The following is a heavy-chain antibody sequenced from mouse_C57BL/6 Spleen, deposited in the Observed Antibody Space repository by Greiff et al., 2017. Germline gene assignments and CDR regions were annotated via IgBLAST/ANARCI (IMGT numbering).Heavy chain of an antibody. CDR3: TAFMSTTVPWFAY. V-gene: IGHV6-6*01. CDR1: GFTFSDDW. D-gene: IGHD2-4*01. J-gene: IGHJ3*01. CDR2: IRNRANNHAT. Sequence: EVKVEESGGGLVQPGGSMKLSCAASGFTFSDDWMDWVRQSPEKGLEWVAEIRNRANNHATYYAESVKGRFTISRDDSKSSVYLQMNSLRAEDTGIYYCTAFMSTTVPWFAYGGQGTLVTVSA.